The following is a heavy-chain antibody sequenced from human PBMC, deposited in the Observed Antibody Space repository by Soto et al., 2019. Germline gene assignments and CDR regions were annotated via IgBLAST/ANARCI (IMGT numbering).Heavy chain of an antibody. CDR2: IYYSGST. V-gene: IGHV4-31*03. CDR1: GGSISSGGYY. CDR3: AVLGTYYDFWSGPGHFDY. D-gene: IGHD3-3*01. J-gene: IGHJ4*02. Sequence: SETLSLTCTVSGGSISSGGYYWSWIRQHPGKGLEWIGYIYYSGSTYYNPSLKSRVTISVDTSKNQFSLKLSSVTAADTAVYYCAVLGTYYDFWSGPGHFDYWGQGTLVTVSS.